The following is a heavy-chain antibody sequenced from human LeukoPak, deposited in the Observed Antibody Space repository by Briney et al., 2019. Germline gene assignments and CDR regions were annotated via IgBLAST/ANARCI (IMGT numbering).Heavy chain of an antibody. D-gene: IGHD3-22*01. J-gene: IGHJ4*02. Sequence: ASVKVSCKASGYTFTGYCMHWVRQAPGQGLEWIGWINPNSGGTYYAQKFQGRVTMTRDTSIRTAYIELSGLRSDDTAVYYCARTNYFDSSGYYYGYFDYWGQGTLVTVSS. V-gene: IGHV1-2*02. CDR1: GYTFTGYC. CDR3: ARTNYFDSSGYYYGYFDY. CDR2: INPNSGGT.